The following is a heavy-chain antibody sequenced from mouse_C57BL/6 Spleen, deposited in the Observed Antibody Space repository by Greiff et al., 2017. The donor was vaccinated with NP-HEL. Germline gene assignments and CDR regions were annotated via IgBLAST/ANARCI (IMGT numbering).Heavy chain of an antibody. D-gene: IGHD1-1*01. J-gene: IGHJ2*01. V-gene: IGHV3-6*01. Sequence: VQLQQSGPGLVKPSQSLSLTCSVTGYSITSGYYWNWIRQFPGNKLEWMGYISYDGSNNYNPSLKNRISITRDTSKNQFFLKLNSVTTEDTATYYCARDYYGGNPYFDYWGQGTTLTVSS. CDR1: GYSITSGYY. CDR2: ISYDGSN. CDR3: ARDYYGGNPYFDY.